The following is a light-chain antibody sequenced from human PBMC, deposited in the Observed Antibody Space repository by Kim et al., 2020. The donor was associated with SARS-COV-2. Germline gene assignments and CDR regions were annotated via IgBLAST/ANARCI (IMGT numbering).Light chain of an antibody. CDR3: NSRGSNDYGV. J-gene: IGLJ2*01. Sequence: SSELTQDPAVSVALGQTVRITCQGDSLRSYYATWYQQKPGQAPIVVIYGKNNRPSGIPDRFSGSSSGNTASLTITGTQAGDEADYYCNSRGSNDYGVFGG. V-gene: IGLV3-19*01. CDR2: GKN. CDR1: SLRSYY.